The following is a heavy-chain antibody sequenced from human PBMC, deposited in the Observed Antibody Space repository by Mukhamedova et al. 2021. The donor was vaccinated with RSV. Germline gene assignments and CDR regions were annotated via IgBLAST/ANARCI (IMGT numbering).Heavy chain of an antibody. CDR3: ARQWVYYDILSGFAGAD. J-gene: IGHJ4*02. CDR2: IYYSGST. V-gene: IGHV4-39*01. D-gene: IGHD3-9*01. Sequence: GLEWIGSIYYSGSTYYNPSLKSRVTISVDTSKNQFSLKLRSVTAADTAVYYCARQWVYYDILSGFAGADWGQGTLVTVSS.